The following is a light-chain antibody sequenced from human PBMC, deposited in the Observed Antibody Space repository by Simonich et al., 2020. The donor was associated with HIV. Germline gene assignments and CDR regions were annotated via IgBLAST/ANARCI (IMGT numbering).Light chain of an antibody. CDR1: QSISSY. V-gene: IGKV1-39*01. Sequence: DIQMTQSPSSLSASVGDRVTITFRASQSISSYLNWYQQKPGKAPKLLIYAASSLQSGVPSRFSGSGSGTDFTLTISSLQPEDFATYYCQQTNSFLLTFGGGTKVEIK. CDR2: AAS. J-gene: IGKJ4*01. CDR3: QQTNSFLLT.